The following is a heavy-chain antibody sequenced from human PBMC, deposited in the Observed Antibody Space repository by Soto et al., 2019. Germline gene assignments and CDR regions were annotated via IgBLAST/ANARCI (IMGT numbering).Heavy chain of an antibody. CDR2: ISGSGGST. Sequence: EVQLLESGGGLVQPGGSLRLSCAASGFTFSSYAMSWVRQAPGKGLEWVSAISGSGGSTYYADSVKGRFTISRDNSKNTLYLQMNSLRAEDTAVYYCARDSELPKFYYYYGMDVWGQGTTVTVSS. CDR3: ARDSELPKFYYYYGMDV. J-gene: IGHJ6*02. D-gene: IGHD2-15*01. V-gene: IGHV3-23*01. CDR1: GFTFSSYA.